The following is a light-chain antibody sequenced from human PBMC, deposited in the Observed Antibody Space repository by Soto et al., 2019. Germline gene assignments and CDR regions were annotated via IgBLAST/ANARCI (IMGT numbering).Light chain of an antibody. CDR3: ATWDDSLHGVV. V-gene: IGLV1-44*01. CDR2: SNN. CDR1: SSNIGSNT. J-gene: IGLJ2*01. Sequence: QSVLTQPPSASGTPGQRVTISCSGSSSNIGSNTVIWYQQLPGTAPKLLIYSNNQRPSGVPDRFSGSKSGTSASLAISGLQAEDEADYYCATWDDSLHGVVFGGGTKLTVL.